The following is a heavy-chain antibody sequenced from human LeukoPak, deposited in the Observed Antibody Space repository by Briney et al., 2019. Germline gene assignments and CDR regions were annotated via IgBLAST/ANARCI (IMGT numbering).Heavy chain of an antibody. CDR2: IYYSGDT. D-gene: IGHD2-21*02. V-gene: IGHV4-59*08. J-gene: IGHJ4*02. Sequence: SGTLALTCTVSGGSMRTYYWNWIRQPPGKGLEWIGYIYYSGDTKYNPSLKSRVTISVDTSKKQFSLKLTSVTAEDTAVYYCASGSVVTANDYWGQGTLVTVSS. CDR3: ASGSVVTANDY. CDR1: GGSMRTYY.